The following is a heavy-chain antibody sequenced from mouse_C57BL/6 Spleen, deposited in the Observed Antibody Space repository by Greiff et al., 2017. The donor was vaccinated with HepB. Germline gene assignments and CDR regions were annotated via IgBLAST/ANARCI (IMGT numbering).Heavy chain of an antibody. CDR1: GYAFTNYL. CDR2: INPGSGGT. V-gene: IGHV1-54*01. D-gene: IGHD1-1*01. Sequence: VQLQQSGAELVRPGSSVKVSCKASGYAFTNYLIEWVKQRPGQGLEWIGVINPGSGGTNYNEKFKGKATLTADKSSSTAYMQLSSLTCEDSAVYFCARTGLLRYWYFDVWGTGTTVTVSS. J-gene: IGHJ1*03. CDR3: ARTGLLRYWYFDV.